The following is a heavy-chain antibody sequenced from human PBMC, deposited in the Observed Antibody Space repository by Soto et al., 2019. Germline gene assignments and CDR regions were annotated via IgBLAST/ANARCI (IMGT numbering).Heavy chain of an antibody. CDR2: ISYDGSNK. CDR3: AKDQGWDIVVVPAAIVGNWFDP. V-gene: IGHV3-30*18. CDR1: GFTFSSYG. Sequence: QVQLVESGGGVVQPGRSLRLSCAASGFTFSSYGMHWVRQAPGKGLEWVAVISYDGSNKYYADSVKGRFTISRDNSKNTLYLQMNSLRAEDTAVYYCAKDQGWDIVVVPAAIVGNWFDPWGQGTLVTASS. D-gene: IGHD2-2*01. J-gene: IGHJ5*02.